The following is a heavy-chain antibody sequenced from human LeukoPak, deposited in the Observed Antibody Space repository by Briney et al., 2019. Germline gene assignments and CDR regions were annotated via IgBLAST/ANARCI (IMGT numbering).Heavy chain of an antibody. CDR3: ATSHELDI. CDR1: GFTFSNYA. CDR2: MSYDGSNK. J-gene: IGHJ3*02. Sequence: GRSPRLSCAASGFTFSNYAMHWVRQAPGKGLEWVALMSYDGSNKFYADSVKGRFTISRDNSKSTLYLQMNSLRAEDTAVYYCATSHELDIWGQGTMVTVSS. V-gene: IGHV3-30-3*01.